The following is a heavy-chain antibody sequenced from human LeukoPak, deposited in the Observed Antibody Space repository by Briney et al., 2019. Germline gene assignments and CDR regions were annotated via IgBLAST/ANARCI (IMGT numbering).Heavy chain of an antibody. J-gene: IGHJ4*02. V-gene: IGHV3-23*01. CDR1: GFTFSSYG. CDR3: AKDSTVQWELLPAGFDY. Sequence: GGSLRLSCAASGFTFSSYGMSWVRQAPGKGLEWVSAISGSGGSTYYADSVKGRFTISRDNSKNTLYLQMNSLRAEDTAVYYCAKDSTVQWELLPAGFDYWGQGTLVTVSS. CDR2: ISGSGGST. D-gene: IGHD1-26*01.